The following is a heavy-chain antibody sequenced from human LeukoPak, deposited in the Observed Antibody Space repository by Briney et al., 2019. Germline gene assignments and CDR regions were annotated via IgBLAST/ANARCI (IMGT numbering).Heavy chain of an antibody. CDR1: GGSISSSTYY. J-gene: IGHJ4*02. D-gene: IGHD6-6*01. CDR3: ARGLRQLVRSWHY. V-gene: IGHV4-39*07. CDR2: IFYSGRT. Sequence: SETLSLTCTVSGGSISSSTYYWGWIRQPPGKGLEWIGSIFYSGRTYYNPSLKSRVTMSVDTSKNQFSLRLSSVNAADTAVYYCARGLRQLVRSWHYWGQGTLVTVSS.